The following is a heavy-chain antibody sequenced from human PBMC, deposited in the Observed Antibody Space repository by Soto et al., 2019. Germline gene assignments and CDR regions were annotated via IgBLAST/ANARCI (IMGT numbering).Heavy chain of an antibody. J-gene: IGHJ4*02. Sequence: QVQLVQSGAEVRKPGASVTISCRASGYDFLYYTMHWVRQAPGEGLEWMGWLNPGNGNTRSSQRLKGRVTITRDTSTKTAYMELSSLKSEDTAVYFCARDYGGHSRGWEYCGQGTLVTVS. CDR2: LNPGNGNT. D-gene: IGHD2-21*02. V-gene: IGHV1-3*01. CDR3: ARDYGGHSRGWEY. CDR1: GYDFLYYT.